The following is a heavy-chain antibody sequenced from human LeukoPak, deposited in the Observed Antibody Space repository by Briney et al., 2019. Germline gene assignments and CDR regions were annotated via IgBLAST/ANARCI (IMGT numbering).Heavy chain of an antibody. CDR3: ARGERYYDSSGYYHGLDY. Sequence: HSGGSLRFSGAASGFTFSSYEMNWVRQSPGKGLEWGSYISSIGSIIYYAGSAEGRFTISRDNATNSLYLQTNSLRAEDTAVYYCARGERYYDSSGYYHGLDYWGQGTLVTVSS. D-gene: IGHD3-22*01. V-gene: IGHV3-48*03. CDR1: GFTFSSYE. J-gene: IGHJ4*02. CDR2: ISSIGSII.